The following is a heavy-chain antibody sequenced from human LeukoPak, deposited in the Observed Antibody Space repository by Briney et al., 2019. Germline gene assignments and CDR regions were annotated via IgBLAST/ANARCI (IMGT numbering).Heavy chain of an antibody. CDR3: ARRLRDSGGAFDI. CDR2: IYSGGST. CDR1: GFTVSSNY. D-gene: IGHD4-17*01. J-gene: IGHJ3*02. Sequence: GGSLRLSCAASGFTVSSNYMSWVRQAPGKGLEWVSVIYSGGSTYYADSVKGRFTISRDNSKNTLYLQMNSLRAEDTAVYYCARRLRDSGGAFDIWGQGTMVTVSS. V-gene: IGHV3-53*01.